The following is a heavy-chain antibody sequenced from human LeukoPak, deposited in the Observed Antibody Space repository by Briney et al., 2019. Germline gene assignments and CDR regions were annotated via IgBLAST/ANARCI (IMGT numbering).Heavy chain of an antibody. CDR2: INPSGGST. J-gene: IGHJ4*02. D-gene: IGHD6-13*01. V-gene: IGHV1-46*01. CDR3: ARGGVRIAAAGTPSDY. Sequence: ASVKVSCKASGYTFTSYYMHWVRQAPGQGLEWMGIINPSGGSTSYAQKLQGRVTMTRDTSTSTVYMELSSLRSEDTAVYYCARGGVRIAAAGTPSDYWGQGTLVTVSS. CDR1: GYTFTSYY.